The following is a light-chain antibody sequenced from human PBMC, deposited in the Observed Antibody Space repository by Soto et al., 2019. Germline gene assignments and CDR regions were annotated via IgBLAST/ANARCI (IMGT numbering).Light chain of an antibody. CDR2: AAS. J-gene: IGKJ1*01. V-gene: IGKV1D-8*03. CDR1: QGIGSY. CDR3: QQTYSPLTT. Sequence: VILITQSPSLLSASTGDRVTISCRMSQGIGSYLAWYQQKPGKAPELLIYAASTLQSGVPSRFSGTRSGTDFTLIISDLQPEDFATYYCQQTYSPLTTFGQGNKV.